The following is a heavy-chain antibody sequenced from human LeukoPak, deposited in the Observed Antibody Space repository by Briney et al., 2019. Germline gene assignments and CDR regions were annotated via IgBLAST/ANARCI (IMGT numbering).Heavy chain of an antibody. J-gene: IGHJ4*02. CDR1: GFTFSSYG. V-gene: IGHV3-48*04. CDR2: ISSTSSTI. CDR3: ARDWFGELDY. Sequence: GGSLRLSCAASGFTFSSYGMSWVRQAPGKGLEWVSYISSTSSTIYYADSVKGRFTISRDNAKNSLYLQMNSLRAEDTAVYYCARDWFGELDYWGQGTLVTVSS. D-gene: IGHD3-10*01.